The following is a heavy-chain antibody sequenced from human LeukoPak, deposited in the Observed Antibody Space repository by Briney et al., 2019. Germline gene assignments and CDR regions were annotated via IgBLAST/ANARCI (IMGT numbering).Heavy chain of an antibody. CDR2: MNPNSGNT. CDR3: ARVRGTTRTFDI. V-gene: IGHV1-8*03. J-gene: IGHJ3*02. D-gene: IGHD1-7*01. Sequence: ASVKVSCKASGYTFTSYGISWVRQAPGQGLEWMGWMNPNSGNTGYAQKFQGRVTITRNTSISTAYMELSSLRSEDTAVYYCARVRGTTRTFDIWGQGTMVTVSS. CDR1: GYTFTSYG.